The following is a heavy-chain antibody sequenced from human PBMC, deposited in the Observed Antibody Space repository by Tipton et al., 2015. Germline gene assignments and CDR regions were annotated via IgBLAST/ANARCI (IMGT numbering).Heavy chain of an antibody. J-gene: IGHJ4*02. Sequence: TLSLTCVVSGGSISSSNWWTWVRQPPGKELEWIGQIYHNGDTIYNPSLNSRVTLSVDRSKNQFSLRLNSVTAADTAVYFCARDAWAGDSRGFYYIYWGQGTLVRVSS. CDR3: ARDAWAGDSRGFYYIY. D-gene: IGHD3-22*01. CDR1: GGSISSSNW. V-gene: IGHV4-4*01. CDR2: IYHNGDT.